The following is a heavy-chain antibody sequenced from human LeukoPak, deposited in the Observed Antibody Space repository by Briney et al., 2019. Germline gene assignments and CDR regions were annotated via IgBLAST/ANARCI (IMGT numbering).Heavy chain of an antibody. CDR1: GFTVSSNY. V-gene: IGHV3-53*01. J-gene: IGHJ3*02. D-gene: IGHD3-3*01. CDR2: IYSGGST. Sequence: GGSLRLSCAASGFTVSSNYMSWVRQAPGEGLELVSVIYSGGSTYYAYSVKGRFTISRDNSKNTLYLQMNSLRAEETAVYYCAREWRTVDAFDIWGQGTMVTVSS. CDR3: AREWRTVDAFDI.